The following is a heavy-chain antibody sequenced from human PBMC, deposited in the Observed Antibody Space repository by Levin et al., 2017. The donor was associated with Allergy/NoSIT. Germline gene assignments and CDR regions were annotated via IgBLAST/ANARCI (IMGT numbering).Heavy chain of an antibody. CDR1: GFTFSNYA. CDR2: FRDSRST. Sequence: GGSLRLSCAASGFTFSNYAMSWVRQAPGKGLEYVSGFRDSRSTYYADSVNGRFTVSRDNSNNVFYLQVNSLRAEDTALYYCARFARRAGVYDSSDSFDVWGPGTMVTVSS. CDR3: ARFARRAGVYDSSDSFDV. J-gene: IGHJ3*01. D-gene: IGHD3-22*01. V-gene: IGHV3-23*01.